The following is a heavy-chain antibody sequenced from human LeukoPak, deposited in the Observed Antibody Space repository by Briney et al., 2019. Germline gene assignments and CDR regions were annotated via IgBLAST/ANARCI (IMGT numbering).Heavy chain of an antibody. D-gene: IGHD4-17*01. CDR3: ARSLITVMGAFDI. J-gene: IGHJ3*02. CDR1: GFTVSSNY. V-gene: IGHV3-66*01. Sequence: GGSLRLSCAASGFTVSSNYMSWVRQAPGKGLEWVSVIYSGGSTYYADSVKGRFTISRDNSKNTLYLQMNSLRAEDTAVYYCARSLITVMGAFDIWGQGTMVTVSS. CDR2: IYSGGST.